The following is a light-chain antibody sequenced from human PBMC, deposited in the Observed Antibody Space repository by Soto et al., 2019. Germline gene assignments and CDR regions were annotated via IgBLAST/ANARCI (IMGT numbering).Light chain of an antibody. V-gene: IGLV1-40*01. CDR2: GNN. Sequence: QLVLTQPPSVSGAPGQRVTISCTGSSSNIGAGYDVHWYQHLPGTAPKLLISGNNNRPSGVPDRISGSKSGTSASLAITGLQAEDEADYYCQSYDSSLSGAVFGGGTKLTVL. J-gene: IGLJ2*01. CDR3: QSYDSSLSGAV. CDR1: SSNIGAGYD.